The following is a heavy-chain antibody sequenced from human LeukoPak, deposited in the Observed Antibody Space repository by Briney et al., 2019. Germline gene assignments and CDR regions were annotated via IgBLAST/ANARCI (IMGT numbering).Heavy chain of an antibody. D-gene: IGHD2-8*01. CDR2: INPSGGST. V-gene: IGHV1-46*01. CDR1: GYTFTSYY. CDR3: ARDSVGGYCTNGVCYFNWFDP. Sequence: ASVKVSCKASGYTFTSYYMHWVRQAPGQGLEWMGLINPSGGSTSYAQKFQGRVTMTRDMSTSTVYMELSSLRSEDTAVYYCARDSVGGYCTNGVCYFNWFDPWGQGTLVTVSS. J-gene: IGHJ5*02.